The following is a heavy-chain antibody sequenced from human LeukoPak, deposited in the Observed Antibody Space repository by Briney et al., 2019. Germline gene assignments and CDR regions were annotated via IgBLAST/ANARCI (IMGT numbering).Heavy chain of an antibody. D-gene: IGHD6-6*01. CDR2: IYHSGST. V-gene: IGHV4-30-2*01. Sequence: PSETLSLTCTVSGGSISSGGYYWSWIRQPPGKGLEWIGYIYHSGSTYYNPSLKSRVTISVDRSKNQFSLKLSSVTAADTAVYYCARGHSSSTDYWGQGTLVTVSS. CDR1: GGSISSGGYY. CDR3: ARGHSSSTDY. J-gene: IGHJ4*02.